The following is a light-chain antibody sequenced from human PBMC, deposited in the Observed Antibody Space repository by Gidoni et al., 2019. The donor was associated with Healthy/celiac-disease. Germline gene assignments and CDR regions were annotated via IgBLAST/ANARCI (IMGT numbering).Light chain of an antibody. CDR2: DVS. CDR1: SSYVGGSNN. J-gene: IGLJ1*01. CDR3: SSYTSSSTRV. V-gene: IGLV2-14*01. Sequence: QSALPPPASVSGSPGQSTTISCTGTSSYVGGSNNVSWYQQHPGKAPKLMIYDVSNRPSGVSNRFSGSKSGNTASLTISGLQAEDEADYYCSSYTSSSTRVFGTGTKVTVL.